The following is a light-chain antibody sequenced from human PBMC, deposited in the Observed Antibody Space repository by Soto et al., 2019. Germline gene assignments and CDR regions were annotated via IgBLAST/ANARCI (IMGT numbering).Light chain of an antibody. CDR2: EVS. V-gene: IGLV2-14*01. CDR3: SSYTSSSSNFV. CDR1: SSDVGGYNY. Sequence: QSVLTQPASVSGSPGQSITISCTGSSSDVGGYNYVSWYQQHPGKAPQLMIYEVSNRPSGVSNRFSGSKSGNTASLTISGLQAEDEADYYCSSYTSSSSNFVFGSGTKVNV. J-gene: IGLJ1*01.